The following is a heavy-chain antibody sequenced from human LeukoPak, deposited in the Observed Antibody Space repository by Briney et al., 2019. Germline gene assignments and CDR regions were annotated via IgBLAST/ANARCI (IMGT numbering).Heavy chain of an antibody. CDR3: ARAQRGYSYGDY. Sequence: GGSLRLSCAASGFTFSSYAMHWVRQAPGKGLEYVSAISSNGGSTYYANSEKGGFTISRDNSKNTLYLQMGSLRAEDMAAYYCARAQRGYSYGDYWGQGTLVTVSS. CDR2: ISSNGGST. V-gene: IGHV3-64*01. CDR1: GFTFSSYA. J-gene: IGHJ4*02. D-gene: IGHD5-18*01.